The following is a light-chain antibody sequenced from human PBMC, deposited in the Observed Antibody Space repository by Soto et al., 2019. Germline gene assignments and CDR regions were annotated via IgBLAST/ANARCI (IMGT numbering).Light chain of an antibody. CDR2: KAS. V-gene: IGKV1-5*03. CDR1: QSISSW. CDR3: QQYNSYSLT. Sequence: DIQMTQSPSTLSASVGARVTITCRASQSISSWLAWYQQKPGKAPKLLIYKASSLESGVPSRFSGSGSGTEFTLTISSLQPDDFATYYCQQYNSYSLTCGQGTRLEIK. J-gene: IGKJ5*01.